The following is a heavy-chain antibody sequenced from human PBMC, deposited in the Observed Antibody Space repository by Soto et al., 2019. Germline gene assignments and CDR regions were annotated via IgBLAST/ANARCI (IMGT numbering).Heavy chain of an antibody. J-gene: IGHJ6*02. CDR3: ARPSAGGDYYYYYGMDV. D-gene: IGHD3-10*01. Sequence: GASVKVSCKASGGTFSSYASSWVRQAPGQGLEWMGGIIPIFGTANYAQKFQGRVTITADKSTSTAYMELSSLRSEDTAVYYCARPSAGGDYYYYYGMDVWGQGTTVTVSS. CDR1: GGTFSSYA. CDR2: IIPIFGTA. V-gene: IGHV1-69*06.